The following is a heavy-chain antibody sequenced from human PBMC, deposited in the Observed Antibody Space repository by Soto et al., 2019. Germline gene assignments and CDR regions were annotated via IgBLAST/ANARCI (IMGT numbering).Heavy chain of an antibody. V-gene: IGHV4-31*03. CDR1: GGSISSGVYY. J-gene: IGHJ5*02. Sequence: PSETLSLTCTVSGGSISSGVYYWSWIRHHPGKGLEWIGYIYYSGSTYYNPSLKSRVTISVDTSKNQFSLKLSSVTAADTAVYYCARAKKGIAAAENWFDPWGQGTLVTVSS. CDR2: IYYSGST. D-gene: IGHD6-13*01. CDR3: ARAKKGIAAAENWFDP.